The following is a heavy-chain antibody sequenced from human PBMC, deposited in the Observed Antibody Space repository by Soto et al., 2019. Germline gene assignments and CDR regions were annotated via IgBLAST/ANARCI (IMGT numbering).Heavy chain of an antibody. J-gene: IGHJ4*02. V-gene: IGHV5-51*01. CDR3: ARQQSAVVTAPSVH. D-gene: IGHD5-18*01. CDR1: GYNFSTYW. Sequence: SGESLKISCKGSGYNFSTYWIAWVRQMPGKGLEWMGIIYPDDSDTRYSPSFKGQVTMSADKSISTAYLQWSSLKASDTALYYCARQQSAVVTAPSVHWGQGTLVTVSS. CDR2: IYPDDSDT.